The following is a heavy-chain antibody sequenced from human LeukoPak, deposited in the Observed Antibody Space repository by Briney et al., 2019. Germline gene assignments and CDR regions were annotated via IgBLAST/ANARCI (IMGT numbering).Heavy chain of an antibody. D-gene: IGHD6-13*01. CDR2: INPNSDGT. J-gene: IGHJ6*03. CDR1: GYTFTGYY. Sequence: ASVKVSCKASGYTFTGYYMHWVRQAPGQGLEWMGWINPNSDGTNYAQKFQGRVTMTRDTSISTAYMELSRLRSDDTAVYYCARSHRRLAAAHFHYYYYMDVWGKGTTVTVSS. CDR3: ARSHRRLAAAHFHYYYYMDV. V-gene: IGHV1-2*02.